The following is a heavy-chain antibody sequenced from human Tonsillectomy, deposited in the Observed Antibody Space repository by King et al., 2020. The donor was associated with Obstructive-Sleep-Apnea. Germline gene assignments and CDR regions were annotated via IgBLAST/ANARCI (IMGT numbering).Heavy chain of an antibody. D-gene: IGHD5/OR15-5a*01. Sequence: QLQESGPGLVKPSETLSLTCTVSGASVSSHYWSWIRQPPGKGLEWIGYRHHSGSTNYNPSLKSRVTISVDTSKNQFSLNLTSVTAADTAVYYCARIRVPLEIDYWGQGTLVPVSS. J-gene: IGHJ4*02. V-gene: IGHV4-59*02. CDR2: RHHSGST. CDR1: GASVSSHY. CDR3: ARIRVPLEIDY.